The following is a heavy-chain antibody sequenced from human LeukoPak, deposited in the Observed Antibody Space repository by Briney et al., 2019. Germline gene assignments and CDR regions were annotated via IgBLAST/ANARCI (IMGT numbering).Heavy chain of an antibody. CDR1: GYTFTSYA. CDR2: IIPILGIA. V-gene: IGHV1-69*04. Sequence: SVKVSCKASGYTFTSYAISWVRQAPGQGLEWMGRIIPILGIANYAQKFQGRVTITADKSTSTAYMELSSLRSEDTAVYYCAGNLGYSYGPPTDYWGQGTLVTVSS. D-gene: IGHD5-18*01. J-gene: IGHJ4*02. CDR3: AGNLGYSYGPPTDY.